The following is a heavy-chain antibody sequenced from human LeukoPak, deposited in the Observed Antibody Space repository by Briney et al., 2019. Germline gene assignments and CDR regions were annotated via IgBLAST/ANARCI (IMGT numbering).Heavy chain of an antibody. CDR1: GYTFTSYD. V-gene: IGHV1-2*02. J-gene: IGHJ5*02. CDR3: ARDKSITIFLNWFDP. CDR2: INPNSGGT. D-gene: IGHD3-3*01. Sequence: GASVKVSCKASGYTFTSYDINWVRQATGQGLEWMGWINPNSGGTNYAQKFQGRVTMTRDTSISTAYMELSRLRSDDTAVYYCARDKSITIFLNWFDPWGQGTLVTVSS.